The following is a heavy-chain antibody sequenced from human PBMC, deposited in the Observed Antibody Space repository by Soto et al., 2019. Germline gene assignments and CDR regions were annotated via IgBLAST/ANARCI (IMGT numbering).Heavy chain of an antibody. J-gene: IGHJ4*02. CDR3: ARSREFDY. V-gene: IGHV4-30-2*01. Sequence: SETPSLTCGVSGGSLSGATYSCNCIRQPPGKGLELIGYIFPSGTTYYNPSLKSRVTISIDVSKNQFSLSLRSLTAADTAVYYCARSREFDYWSQGTLVTVSS. CDR1: GGSLSGATYS. CDR2: IFPSGTT.